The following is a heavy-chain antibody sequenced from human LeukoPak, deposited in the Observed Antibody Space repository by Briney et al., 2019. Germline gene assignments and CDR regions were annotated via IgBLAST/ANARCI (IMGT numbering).Heavy chain of an antibody. D-gene: IGHD3-10*01. CDR2: ISSSSSYI. Sequence: GGSLRLSCAASGFTFSSYSMNWVRQAPGKGLEWVSSISSSSSYIYYADSVKGRFTISRDNAKNSLYLQMNSLRAEDTAVYYCARDVWFGELPSDYWGQGTPVTVSS. J-gene: IGHJ4*02. V-gene: IGHV3-21*01. CDR3: ARDVWFGELPSDY. CDR1: GFTFSSYS.